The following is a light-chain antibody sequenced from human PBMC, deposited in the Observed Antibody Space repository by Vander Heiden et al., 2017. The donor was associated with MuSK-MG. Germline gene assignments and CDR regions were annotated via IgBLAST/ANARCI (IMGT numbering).Light chain of an antibody. V-gene: IGKV3-15*01. CDR2: GAS. Sequence: EIVITQSPATLSVSPGERATLPCRASQSVRSDLAWYQQKPGQAPRLLIYGASTRATGIPARFSGSGSGTEFTLTISSLQSEDFAVYYCQQYNNWPFTFGPGTKVDIK. CDR1: QSVRSD. J-gene: IGKJ3*01. CDR3: QQYNNWPFT.